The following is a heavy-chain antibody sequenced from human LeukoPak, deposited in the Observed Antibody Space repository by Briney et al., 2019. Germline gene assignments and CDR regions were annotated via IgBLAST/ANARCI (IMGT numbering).Heavy chain of an antibody. CDR1: GFSFTTYW. D-gene: IGHD3-10*02. V-gene: IGHV3-48*04. CDR2: ISSSGSTI. Sequence: GGSLRLSCAASGFSFTTYWMGWVRQAPGKGLEWVSYISSSGSTIYYADSVKGRFTISRDNAKNSLYLQMNSLRAGDTAVYYCAELGITMIGGVWGKGTTVTISS. CDR3: AELGITMIGGV. J-gene: IGHJ6*04.